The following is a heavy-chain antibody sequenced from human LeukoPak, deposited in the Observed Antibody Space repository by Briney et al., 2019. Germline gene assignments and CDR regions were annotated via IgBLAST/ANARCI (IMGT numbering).Heavy chain of an antibody. V-gene: IGHV1-2*02. CDR1: GYTFTGYY. D-gene: IGHD5-18*01. CDR3: ARDRPTRRGIQLWFLTDYYYYYMDV. Sequence: GASVKVSRKASGYTFTGYYMHWVRQAPGQGLEWMGWINPNSGGTNYAQKFQGRVTMTRDTSISTAYMELSRLRSDDTAVYYCARDRPTRRGIQLWFLTDYYYYYMDVWGKGTTVTISS. CDR2: INPNSGGT. J-gene: IGHJ6*03.